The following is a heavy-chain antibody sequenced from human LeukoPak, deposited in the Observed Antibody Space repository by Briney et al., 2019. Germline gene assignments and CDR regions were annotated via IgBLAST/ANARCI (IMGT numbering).Heavy chain of an antibody. V-gene: IGHV4-59*12. CDR3: ARALVQWLVPGGDY. D-gene: IGHD6-19*01. CDR1: GGSISSYY. J-gene: IGHJ4*02. Sequence: SETLSLTCTVSGGSISSYYWSWIRQPPGKGLEWIGYIYYSGSTNYNPSLKSRVTISVDTSKNQFSLKLTSVTAADTAVYYCARALVQWLVPGGDYWGQGALVTVSS. CDR2: IYYSGST.